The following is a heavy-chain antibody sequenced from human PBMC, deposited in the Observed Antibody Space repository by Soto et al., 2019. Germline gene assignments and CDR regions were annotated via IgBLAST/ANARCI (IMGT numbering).Heavy chain of an antibody. CDR1: GFTFSSYA. CDR2: ISYDGSNK. D-gene: IGHD3-3*01. J-gene: IGHJ6*02. Sequence: AGGSLRLSCAASGFTFSSYAMHWVRQAPGKGLEWVAVISYDGSNKYYADSVKGRFTISRDNSKNTLYLQMNSLRAEDTAVYYCARDSKYYDFWSGYPKKYYYYYGMDVWGQGTTVTVSS. V-gene: IGHV3-30-3*01. CDR3: ARDSKYYDFWSGYPKKYYYYYGMDV.